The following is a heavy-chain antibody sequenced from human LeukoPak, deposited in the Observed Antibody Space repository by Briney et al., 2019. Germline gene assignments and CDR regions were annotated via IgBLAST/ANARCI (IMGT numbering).Heavy chain of an antibody. CDR3: ARPLALGYFDSFDL. V-gene: IGHV3-7*01. Sequence: GGCLRLSCAASGFTFSSYWMSWVRQAPGKGREWVANIKQDGSEKYYVDSVKGRFTISRDNAKNSLYLQMNSLRAEDTAVYYCARPLALGYFDSFDLWGQGTMVTVSS. D-gene: IGHD1-26*01. CDR1: GFTFSSYW. J-gene: IGHJ3*01. CDR2: IKQDGSEK.